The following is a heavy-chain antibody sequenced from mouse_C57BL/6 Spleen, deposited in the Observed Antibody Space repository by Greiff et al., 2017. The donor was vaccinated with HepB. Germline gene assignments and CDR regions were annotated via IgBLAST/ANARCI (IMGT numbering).Heavy chain of an antibody. D-gene: IGHD2-1*01. CDR3: ARGDYGNYMGAMDY. CDR1: GYTFTSYW. Sequence: QVQLQQPGAELVRPGSSVKLSCKASGYTFTSYWMHWVKQRPIQGLEWIGNIDPSDSETHYNQKFKDKATLTVDKSSSTAYMQLSSLTSEDSAVYYCARGDYGNYMGAMDYWGQGTSVTVSS. J-gene: IGHJ4*01. CDR2: IDPSDSET. V-gene: IGHV1-52*01.